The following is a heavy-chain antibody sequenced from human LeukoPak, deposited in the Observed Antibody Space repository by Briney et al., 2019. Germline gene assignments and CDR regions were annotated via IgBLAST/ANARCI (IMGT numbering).Heavy chain of an antibody. Sequence: SETLSLTCTVSGGSISSGSYYWSWIRQPAGKGLEWIGRIYTSGSTNYNPSLKSRVTISVDTSKNQFSLKLSSVTAADTAVYYCARGERGSSSWYSEEVTNWLDPWGQGTLVTVSS. CDR2: IYTSGST. V-gene: IGHV4-61*02. CDR3: ARGERGSSSWYSEEVTNWLDP. CDR1: GGSISSGSYY. D-gene: IGHD6-13*01. J-gene: IGHJ5*02.